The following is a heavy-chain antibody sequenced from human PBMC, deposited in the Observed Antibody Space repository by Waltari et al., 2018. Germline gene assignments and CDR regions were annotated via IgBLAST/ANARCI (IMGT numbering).Heavy chain of an antibody. D-gene: IGHD6-19*01. Sequence: QITLKESGPTLVKPTQTLTLTCTFSGFSLSTSGVGVGWIRQPPGKALEWLALIYWDDDKRYSPSFQGHVTISADKSISTAYLQWSSLKASDTAMYYCARQGAIAVAGYSIDYWGQGTLVTVSS. V-gene: IGHV2-5*02. CDR2: IYWDDDK. CDR1: GFSLSTSGVG. CDR3: ARQGAIAVAGYSIDY. J-gene: IGHJ4*02.